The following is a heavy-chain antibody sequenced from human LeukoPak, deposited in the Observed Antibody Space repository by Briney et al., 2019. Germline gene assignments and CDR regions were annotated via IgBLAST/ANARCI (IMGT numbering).Heavy chain of an antibody. CDR3: TRRYGGHSGWAGYHDS. V-gene: IGHV3-64*01. J-gene: IGHJ4*02. CDR1: GFSFSAYT. CDR2: IRSDGSST. Sequence: GGSLRLSCVASGFSFSAYTMHWVRQAPGKGLEYVSAIRSDGSSTFYPSSVRGRFTISRDNSKSTLYLQMGSLRGEDTAVYYCTRRYGGHSGWAGYHDSWGQGTLVTVSS. D-gene: IGHD6-19*01.